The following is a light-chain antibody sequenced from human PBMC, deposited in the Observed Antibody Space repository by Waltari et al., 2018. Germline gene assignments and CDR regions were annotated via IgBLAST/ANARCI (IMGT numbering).Light chain of an antibody. CDR3: SSYAATHNLV. CDR2: EIS. CDR1: SSDVGGSNF. Sequence: QSALTQPPSASGSPGQSVTIACTGTSSDVGGSNFFSWYQHYPGKAPKLIIYEISKRPAGVPDRFSGSKSGNTASLTVSGLQPEDEAEYFCSSYAATHNLVFGGGTKLTV. J-gene: IGLJ3*02. V-gene: IGLV2-8*01.